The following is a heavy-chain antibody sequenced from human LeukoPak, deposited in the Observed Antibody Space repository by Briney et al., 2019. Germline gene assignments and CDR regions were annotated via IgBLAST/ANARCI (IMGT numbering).Heavy chain of an antibody. CDR1: GFTFSSYG. CDR2: ISYDGSNK. Sequence: GGSLRLSCAASGFTFSSYGMHWVRQAPGKGLEWVAVISYDGSNKYYADSVKGRFTISRDNSKNTLYLQMNSLRAEDTAVYYCARGGGLRFLEWLLYFDYWGQGTLVTVSS. J-gene: IGHJ4*02. CDR3: ARGGGLRFLEWLLYFDY. D-gene: IGHD3-3*01. V-gene: IGHV3-30*03.